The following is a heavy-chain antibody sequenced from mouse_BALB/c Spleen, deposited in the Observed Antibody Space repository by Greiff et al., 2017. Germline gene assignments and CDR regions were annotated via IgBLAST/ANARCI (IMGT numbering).Heavy chain of an antibody. D-gene: IGHD2-2*01. Sequence: EVKLQESGPGLVKPSQSLSLTCSVTGFSITSGYYWNWIRQFPGNKLEWMGYISYDGSNNYNPSLKNRISITRDTSKNQFFLKLNSVTTEDTATYYCAREGNGYDAMDYWGQGTSVTVSS. J-gene: IGHJ4*01. CDR3: AREGNGYDAMDY. V-gene: IGHV3-6*02. CDR2: ISYDGSN. CDR1: GFSITSGYY.